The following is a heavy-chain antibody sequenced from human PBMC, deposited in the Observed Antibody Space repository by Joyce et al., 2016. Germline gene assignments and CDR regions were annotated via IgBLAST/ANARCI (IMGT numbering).Heavy chain of an antibody. D-gene: IGHD4-23*01. CDR1: GGSVSSGDHY. Sequence: QVQLQESGPGLLKPSQTLSLTCTVSGGSVSSGDHYWRWIRQSPGKGLEWIGYLYYSGRTYYNPSLQSRVTISVDTSKNQFSLKLPYVTAADTAVYYCARVQAEDDNGGNTYFDYWGQGTLVTVSS. CDR3: ARVQAEDDNGGNTYFDY. CDR2: LYYSGRT. J-gene: IGHJ4*02. V-gene: IGHV4-30-4*01.